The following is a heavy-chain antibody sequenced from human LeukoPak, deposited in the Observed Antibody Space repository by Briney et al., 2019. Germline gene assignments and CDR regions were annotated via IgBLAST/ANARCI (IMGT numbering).Heavy chain of an antibody. CDR3: VSLGTNYYGLR. CDR1: GFTFSSYE. J-gene: IGHJ4*02. Sequence: SGGSLRLSCAASGFTFSSYEMNWVRQAPGKGLEWVAVIWYDGSNKYYADSVKGRFTISRDNSKNTLYLEMNSLRAEDTAAYYCVSLGTNYYGLRWGQGTLVTVSS. V-gene: IGHV3-33*08. CDR2: IWYDGSNK. D-gene: IGHD3-10*01.